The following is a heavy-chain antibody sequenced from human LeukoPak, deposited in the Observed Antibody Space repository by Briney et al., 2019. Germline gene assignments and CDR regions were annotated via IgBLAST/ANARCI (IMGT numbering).Heavy chain of an antibody. V-gene: IGHV3-53*01. CDR2: IYSGGST. J-gene: IGHJ4*02. D-gene: IGHD3-3*01. CDR1: GFTVSSNY. Sequence: AGGSLRLSCAASGFTVSSNYMSWVRQAPGKGLEWVSVIYSGGSTYYADSVKGRFTISRDNSKNTLYLQMNSLRAEDTAVYYCAKGGRVVISPFDYWGQGTLVTVSS. CDR3: AKGGRVVISPFDY.